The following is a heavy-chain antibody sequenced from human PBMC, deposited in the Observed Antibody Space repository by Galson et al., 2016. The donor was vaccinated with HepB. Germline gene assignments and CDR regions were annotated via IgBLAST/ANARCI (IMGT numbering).Heavy chain of an antibody. CDR3: ARDKVYFKRSELRYSNRGQDAFDI. D-gene: IGHD3-9*01. CDR2: IYYSGST. V-gene: IGHV4-39*07. Sequence: SETLSLTCTVSGGSISSSSYYWGWIRQPPGKGLEWIGSIYYSGSTYYNPSLKSRVNISVDTSKNQFSLKLSSVTAADTAVYFCARDKVYFKRSELRYSNRGQDAFDIWGQGTMVTVSS. CDR1: GGSISSSSYY. J-gene: IGHJ3*02.